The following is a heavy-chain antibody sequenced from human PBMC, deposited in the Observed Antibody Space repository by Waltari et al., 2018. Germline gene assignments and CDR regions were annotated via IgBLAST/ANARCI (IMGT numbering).Heavy chain of an antibody. CDR3: ARGAAYSRFDY. D-gene: IGHD5-18*01. CDR2: ISGSGGNT. V-gene: IGHV3-23*04. Sequence: EVQLVESGGGLVQPGGSLRLSCAASGFTFSSYGMNWVRRAEGEGVEWVLGISGSGGNTYYADSGKGRFTISRDNSKSTLSLQMNSVRADDTAVYYCARGAAYSRFDYWGQGTLVIVSS. J-gene: IGHJ4*02. CDR1: GFTFSSYG.